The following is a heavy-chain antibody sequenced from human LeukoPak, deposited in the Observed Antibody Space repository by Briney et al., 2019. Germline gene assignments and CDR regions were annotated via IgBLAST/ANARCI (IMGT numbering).Heavy chain of an antibody. V-gene: IGHV4-30-4*01. CDR1: GGSISSGDYY. CDR3: AREVGGSGSYPFDY. Sequence: SETLSLTCTVSGGSISSGDYYWSWICQPPGKGLEWIGYIYYSGSTYYNPSLKSRVTISVDTSKNQFSLKLSSVTAADTAVYYCAREVGGSGSYPFDYWGQGTLVTVSS. D-gene: IGHD3-10*01. CDR2: IYYSGST. J-gene: IGHJ4*02.